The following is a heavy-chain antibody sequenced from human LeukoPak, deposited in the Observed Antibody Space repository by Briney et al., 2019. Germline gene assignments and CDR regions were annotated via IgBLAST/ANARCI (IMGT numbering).Heavy chain of an antibody. D-gene: IGHD2-15*01. V-gene: IGHV3-30*18. J-gene: IGHJ4*02. Sequence: PSGGSLILSCAASGFTFSSYGMHWVRQAPGKGLEWVAVISHDGSNKYYADSVKGRFTISRDNSKNTLYLQMNSLRAEDTAVYYCAKDGTLYSLWGQGTLVTVSS. CDR3: AKDGTLYSL. CDR1: GFTFSSYG. CDR2: ISHDGSNK.